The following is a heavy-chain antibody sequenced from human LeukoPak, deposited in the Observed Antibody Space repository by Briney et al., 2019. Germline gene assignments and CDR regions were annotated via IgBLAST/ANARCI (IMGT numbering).Heavy chain of an antibody. CDR3: AKDIAVGAKLGVLGFDY. V-gene: IGHV3-9*01. CDR2: ISWNSGAI. D-gene: IGHD1-26*01. Sequence: GGSLRLSCAASGFTFDDYAMHWVRQAPGKGLEWVSGISWNSGAIDYADSVKGRFTISRDNAKNSLYLQMNSLRTEDTALYYCAKDIAVGAKLGVLGFDYWGQGTLVTVSS. CDR1: GFTFDDYA. J-gene: IGHJ4*02.